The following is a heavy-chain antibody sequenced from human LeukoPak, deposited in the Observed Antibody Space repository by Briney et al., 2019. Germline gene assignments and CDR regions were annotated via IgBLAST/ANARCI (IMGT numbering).Heavy chain of an antibody. CDR3: ARSEYCSSTSCYSYYYYGMDV. J-gene: IGHJ6*02. CDR1: GGSISSSSYY. V-gene: IGHV4-39*01. Sequence: SETLSLTCTVSGGSISSSSYYWGWIRQPPGKGLEWIGSIYYSGSTYYSPSLKSRVTISVDTSKNQFSLKLSSVTAADTAVYYCARSEYCSSTSCYSYYYYGMDVWGQGTTVTVSS. D-gene: IGHD2-2*01. CDR2: IYYSGST.